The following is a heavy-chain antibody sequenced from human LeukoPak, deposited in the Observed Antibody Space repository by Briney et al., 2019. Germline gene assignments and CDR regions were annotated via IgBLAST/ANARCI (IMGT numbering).Heavy chain of an antibody. CDR2: TYYRSKWSN. Sequence: SQTLSLTCAISGDTVSSNSAAWNWFRQSPSRGLEWLGRTYYRSKWSNDYAVSVRSRITINADAPRNQFSLQLNSVTPEDTAVYYCAREQSDYGGGSPFDYWGQGTLVTVSS. CDR1: GDTVSSNSAA. D-gene: IGHD4-23*01. CDR3: AREQSDYGGGSPFDY. J-gene: IGHJ4*02. V-gene: IGHV6-1*01.